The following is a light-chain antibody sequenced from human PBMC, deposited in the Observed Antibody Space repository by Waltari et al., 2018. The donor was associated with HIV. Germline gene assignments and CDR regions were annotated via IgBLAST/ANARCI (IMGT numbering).Light chain of an antibody. J-gene: IGLJ1*01. CDR3: QSYDSSLSGYV. V-gene: IGLV1-40*01. CDR2: GNS. Sequence: QSVLTQPPSVFGAPGQRVTISCTGSSSNIGAGYDVNWYQQLPGTAPKLLIYGNSNRPSGVPDRFSGSESGTSASLAITGLQAEDEADYYCQSYDSSLSGYVFGTGTKVTVL. CDR1: SSNIGAGYD.